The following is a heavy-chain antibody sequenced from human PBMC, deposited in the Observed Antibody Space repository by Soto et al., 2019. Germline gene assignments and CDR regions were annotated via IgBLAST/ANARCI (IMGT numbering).Heavy chain of an antibody. CDR2: IYPGDSDT. CDR1: GYSFTSYW. Sequence: GESLKISCKGSGYSFTSYWIGWVRQMPGKGLEWMGIIYPGDSDTRYSPSFQGQVTISADKSISTAYLQWSSLKASDTAMYYCARRPGLLYSSGWYGGAFDIWGQGTMVTVSS. V-gene: IGHV5-51*01. J-gene: IGHJ3*02. D-gene: IGHD6-19*01. CDR3: ARRPGLLYSSGWYGGAFDI.